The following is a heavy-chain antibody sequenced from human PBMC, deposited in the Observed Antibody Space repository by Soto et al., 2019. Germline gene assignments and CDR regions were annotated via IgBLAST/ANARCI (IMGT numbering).Heavy chain of an antibody. CDR1: GGSFSGYY. D-gene: IGHD2-2*01. CDR2: INHSGST. Sequence: QVQLQQWGAGLLKPSETLSLTCAVYGGSFSGYYWSWIRQPPGKGLEWIGEINHSGSTNYNPSLKSRVTISVDTSKNQFSLKLSSVTAADTAVYYCARGFLYCSSTSCYLYHYYYYMDVWGKGTTVTVSS. J-gene: IGHJ6*03. CDR3: ARGFLYCSSTSCYLYHYYYYMDV. V-gene: IGHV4-34*01.